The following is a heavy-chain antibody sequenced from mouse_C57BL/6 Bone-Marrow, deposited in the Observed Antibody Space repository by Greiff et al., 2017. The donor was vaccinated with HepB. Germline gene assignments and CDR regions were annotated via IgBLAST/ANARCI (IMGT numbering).Heavy chain of an antibody. CDR1: GYTFTGYY. CDR3: TYDYDPWFAY. D-gene: IGHD2-4*01. CDR2: IGPGGGST. Sequence: VQLQQSGAELVKPGASVKISCTASGYTFTGYYITWVQQRPGQGLEWIGKIGPGGGSTYYNERFKGKVTLTADKSSSTAYMQLSSLTSEDSAVYFCTYDYDPWFAYWGQGTLVTVSA. V-gene: IGHV1-77*01. J-gene: IGHJ3*01.